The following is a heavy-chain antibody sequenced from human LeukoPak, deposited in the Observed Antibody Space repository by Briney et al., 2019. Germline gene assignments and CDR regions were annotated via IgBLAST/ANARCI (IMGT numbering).Heavy chain of an antibody. D-gene: IGHD1-1*01. V-gene: IGHV3-30*18. J-gene: IGHJ4*02. CDR3: AKDKVERYYFDY. CDR1: GFTFSSYG. CDR2: ISYDGSSK. Sequence: RAGGSLRLSCAASGFTFSSYGIHWVRQSPGKGLEWVAVISYDGSSKYYADSVKGRFTISRDNSKNTLYLQMNSLRAEDTAVYYCAKDKVERYYFDYWGQGTLVTVSS.